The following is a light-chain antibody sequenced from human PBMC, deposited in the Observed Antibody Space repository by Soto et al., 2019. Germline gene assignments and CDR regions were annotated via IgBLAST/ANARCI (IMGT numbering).Light chain of an antibody. CDR3: QLRSNWPPYT. CDR1: QSVSSY. CDR2: DAS. J-gene: IGKJ2*01. Sequence: EIVLTQSPVTLSLSPGERATLSCRASQSVSSYLAWYQQKPGQAPRLLIYDASNRATGIPARFSGSGSGTDFTLTISSLEPEDFAVYYCQLRSNWPPYTFGQGTKLEIK. V-gene: IGKV3-11*01.